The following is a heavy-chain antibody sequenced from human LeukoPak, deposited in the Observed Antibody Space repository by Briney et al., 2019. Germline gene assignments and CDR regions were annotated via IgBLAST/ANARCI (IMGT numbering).Heavy chain of an antibody. CDR2: IYYSGST. CDR3: ARDALLWFGELSP. CDR1: GGSISSYY. J-gene: IGHJ5*02. V-gene: IGHV4-59*12. D-gene: IGHD3-10*01. Sequence: PSETLSLTCTVSGGSISSYYWSWIRQPPGKGLDWIGYIYYSGSTYYNPSLKSRLTISVDTSKNQFSLKLSSVTAANTAVYYCARDALLWFGELSPWGQGTLVTVSS.